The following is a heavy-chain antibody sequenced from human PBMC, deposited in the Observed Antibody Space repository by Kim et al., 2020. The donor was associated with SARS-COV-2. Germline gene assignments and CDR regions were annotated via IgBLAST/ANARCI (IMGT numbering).Heavy chain of an antibody. CDR1: GYSFTSYW. CDR2: IYPGDSDT. Sequence: GESLKISCKGSGYSFTSYWIGWVRQMPGKGLEWMGIIYPGDSDTRYSPSFQGQVTISADKSISTAYLQWSSLKASDTAMYYCARLGFPEYDSSGYALGAFDIWGQGTMVTVSS. CDR3: ARLGFPEYDSSGYALGAFDI. J-gene: IGHJ3*02. V-gene: IGHV5-51*01. D-gene: IGHD3-22*01.